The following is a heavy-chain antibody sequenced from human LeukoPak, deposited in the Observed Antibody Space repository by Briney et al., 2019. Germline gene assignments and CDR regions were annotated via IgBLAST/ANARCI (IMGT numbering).Heavy chain of an antibody. D-gene: IGHD3-3*01. Sequence: GGSLRLSCAASGFTFSDYAMHWVRQAPGKGLEWVAVLSYGGTNKYYADSVKGRFTISRDNSKNTMFLQMNSLRAEDTAVYHCARDRSGYANDAFDFWGQGTMVTASS. J-gene: IGHJ3*01. V-gene: IGHV3-30-3*01. CDR3: ARDRSGYANDAFDF. CDR2: LSYGGTNK. CDR1: GFTFSDYA.